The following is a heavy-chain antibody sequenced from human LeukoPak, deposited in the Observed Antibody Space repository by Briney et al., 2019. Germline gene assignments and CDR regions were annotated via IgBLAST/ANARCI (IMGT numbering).Heavy chain of an antibody. Sequence: GASVKVSCKASGYTFTSYGISWVRQAPGQGLEWMGWISAYNGNTNYAQKLQGRVTMNTDTSTNTAYMELSSLRSEDTAVYYCASLVYSSSSGFDYWGQGTLVTVSS. CDR3: ASLVYSSSSGFDY. CDR1: GYTFTSYG. CDR2: ISAYNGNT. V-gene: IGHV1-18*01. J-gene: IGHJ4*02. D-gene: IGHD6-6*01.